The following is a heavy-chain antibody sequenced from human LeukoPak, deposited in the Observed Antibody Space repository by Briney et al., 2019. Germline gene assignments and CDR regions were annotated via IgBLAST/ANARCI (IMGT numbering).Heavy chain of an antibody. CDR2: ISTNGDTT. D-gene: IGHD2-15*01. V-gene: IGHV3-64*02. CDR1: GFTFTAHA. CDR3: VRGRGVSSYDAMDV. Sequence: GGSLRLSCAASGFTFTAHAMHWVRQAPGKGLEYVSTISTNGDTTCYADSVKGRFTISRDNSKNTLYLQMGSLRAEDMAVYYCVRGRGVSSYDAMDVWGRGTTVTVSS. J-gene: IGHJ6*02.